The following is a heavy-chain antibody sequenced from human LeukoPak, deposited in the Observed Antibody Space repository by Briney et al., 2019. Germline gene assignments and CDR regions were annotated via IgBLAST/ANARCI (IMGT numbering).Heavy chain of an antibody. CDR2: ISSSGSDI. CDR1: GFTFGDYF. Sequence: GGSLRLSCAASGFTFGDYFMSWIRQAPGKGLEWVSYISSSGSDIYYADSVKGRFTISRDNAKNSLYLQMNSLRAEDTAVYYCARDEGYCSSTSCYTEYFDYWGQGTLVTISS. V-gene: IGHV3-11*04. J-gene: IGHJ4*02. D-gene: IGHD2-2*02. CDR3: ARDEGYCSSTSCYTEYFDY.